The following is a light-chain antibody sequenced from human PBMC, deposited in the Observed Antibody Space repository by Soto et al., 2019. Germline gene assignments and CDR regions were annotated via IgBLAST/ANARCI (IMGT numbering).Light chain of an antibody. CDR1: NSDVGDYNY. V-gene: IGLV2-14*01. Sequence: QSALTQPASVSGSPGQSITISCTGTNSDVGDYNYVSWYQQHPGKAPQLMIYEVNNRPSGVSTRFSGSKSGNTASLTISGLQAEDEADYYCSSYTSSNTLYVVFGGGTKLTVL. CDR3: SSYTSSNTLYVV. CDR2: EVN. J-gene: IGLJ2*01.